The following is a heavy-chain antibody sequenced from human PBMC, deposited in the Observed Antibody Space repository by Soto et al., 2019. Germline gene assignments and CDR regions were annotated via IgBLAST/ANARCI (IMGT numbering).Heavy chain of an antibody. D-gene: IGHD6-13*01. CDR1: GFTFSSYA. V-gene: IGHV3-23*01. J-gene: IGHJ6*02. Sequence: GGSLRLSCAASGFTFSSYAMSWVRQAPGKGPEWVSSISGSGVNTFYADSVKGRFTISRDNSKNTLYLQMNSLRAEDTAVYYCASGPGIAAAGTPLYYYYYGMDVWGQGTTVTVSS. CDR2: ISGSGVNT. CDR3: ASGPGIAAAGTPLYYYYYGMDV.